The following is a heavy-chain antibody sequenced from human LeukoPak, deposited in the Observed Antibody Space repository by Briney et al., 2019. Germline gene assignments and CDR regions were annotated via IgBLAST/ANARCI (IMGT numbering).Heavy chain of an antibody. J-gene: IGHJ4*02. Sequence: GGSLRLSCAASGFAFSTYWMHWVRQAPGKGLVWVARIKGDGSSTIYADSVKGRFTISRDNSKNTLYLQTSSLRVEDTAVYYCARASTTVPNLLDHWGRGTLVTVSS. CDR2: IKGDGSST. V-gene: IGHV3-74*01. D-gene: IGHD4-17*01. CDR3: ARASTTVPNLLDH. CDR1: GFAFSTYW.